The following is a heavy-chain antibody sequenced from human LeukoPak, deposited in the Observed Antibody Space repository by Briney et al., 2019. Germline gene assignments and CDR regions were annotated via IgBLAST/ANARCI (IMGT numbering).Heavy chain of an antibody. J-gene: IGHJ4*02. D-gene: IGHD2-2*01. CDR2: INWNGGST. Sequence: GGSLRLSFAASGFTFDDYGMSWVRQAPGKGLEWVSGINWNGGSTGYADSVKGRFTISRDNAKNSLYLQMNSLRAEDTALYYCARDRGSYCSSTTCYSTWGYWGQGTLVTVSS. V-gene: IGHV3-20*03. CDR3: ARDRGSYCSSTTCYSTWGY. CDR1: GFTFDDYG.